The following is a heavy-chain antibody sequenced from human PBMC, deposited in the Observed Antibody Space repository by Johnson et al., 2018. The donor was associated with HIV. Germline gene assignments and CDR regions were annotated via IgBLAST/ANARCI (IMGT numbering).Heavy chain of an antibody. CDR1: GFTFSSYW. V-gene: IGHV3-48*04. Sequence: VQVVESGGGLVQPGGSLRLSCAASGFTFSSYWMSWVRQAPGKGLEWVSYISSSGSTIYYADSVKGRFTISRDNAKNSLYLQMNSRRAEDTAVYYCARDRFYCSGGSCYHSGAFDIWGQGTMVTVSS. CDR3: ARDRFYCSGGSCYHSGAFDI. J-gene: IGHJ3*02. D-gene: IGHD2-15*01. CDR2: ISSSGSTI.